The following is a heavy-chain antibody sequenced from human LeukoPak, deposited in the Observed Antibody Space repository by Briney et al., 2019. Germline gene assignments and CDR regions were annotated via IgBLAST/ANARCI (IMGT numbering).Heavy chain of an antibody. D-gene: IGHD2-15*01. CDR2: IYYSGST. V-gene: IGHV4-59*01. CDR3: ARGVVAYYFDY. Sequence: SETLSLTCTVSGGSISSYYWSWIRQPPGKGLEWIGYIYYSGSTNYNPSLKSRVTISVDTSKNQFSPKLSSVTAADTAVYYCARGVVAYYFDYWGQGTLVTVSS. J-gene: IGHJ4*02. CDR1: GGSISSYY.